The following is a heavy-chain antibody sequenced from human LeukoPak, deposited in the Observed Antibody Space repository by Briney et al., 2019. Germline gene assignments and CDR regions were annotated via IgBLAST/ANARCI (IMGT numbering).Heavy chain of an antibody. CDR1: GFTFSSYS. CDR3: ARDATWGMTTVTSTAFDI. V-gene: IGHV3-48*04. D-gene: IGHD4-17*01. J-gene: IGHJ3*02. Sequence: SGGSLRLSCAASGFTFSSYSMDWVRLAPGKGLEWVSYISAISSSSTYYADSVKGRFTISRDNAKNSLYLQMNSLRAEDTAVYYCARDATWGMTTVTSTAFDIWGQGTMVTVSS. CDR2: ISAISSSST.